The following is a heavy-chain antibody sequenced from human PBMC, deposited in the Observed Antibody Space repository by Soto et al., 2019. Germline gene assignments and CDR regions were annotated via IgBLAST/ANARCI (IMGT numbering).Heavy chain of an antibody. V-gene: IGHV1-3*01. CDR1: GYTFTSYA. J-gene: IGHJ4*02. CDR2: INAGNGNT. D-gene: IGHD3-9*01. Sequence: ASVKVSCKDSGYTFTSYAMHWVRQATGQRLEWMGWINAGNGNTKYSQKFQGRVTITRDTSASTAYMELSSLRSEDTAVYYCARVSHPYYDILTGYSPFDYWGQGTLVTVSS. CDR3: ARVSHPYYDILTGYSPFDY.